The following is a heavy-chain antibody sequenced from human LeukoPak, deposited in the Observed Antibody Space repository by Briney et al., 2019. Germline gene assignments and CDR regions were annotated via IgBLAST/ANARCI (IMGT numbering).Heavy chain of an antibody. CDR3: TRVDFYYYYMDF. J-gene: IGHJ6*03. Sequence: GESLKISCKASGYSFTDYWIGWVRQMPGKGLEWMGIIYPRDSHTIYSPSFQGRVTVSADKSITTAYLQWSSLKASDTAIYYCTRVDFYYYYMDFWGKGTTVSVSS. CDR1: GYSFTDYW. V-gene: IGHV5-51*01. CDR2: IYPRDSHT.